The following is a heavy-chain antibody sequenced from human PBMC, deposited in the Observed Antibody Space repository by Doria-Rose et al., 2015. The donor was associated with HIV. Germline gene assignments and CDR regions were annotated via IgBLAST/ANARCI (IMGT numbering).Heavy chain of an antibody. J-gene: IGHJ4*02. CDR1: GVSLSSPGMG. CDR3: ARIKSSRWYHKYYFDF. V-gene: IGHV2-26*01. D-gene: IGHD6-13*01. Sequence: ESGPVLVKPTETLTLTCTVSGVSLSSPGMGVSWIRQPPGKALEWLANIFSDDERSYKTSLKSRLTIPRGTSKSQVVLTMTDMDPVDTATYYCARIKSSRWYHKYYFDFWGQGTLVTVSA. CDR2: IFSDDER.